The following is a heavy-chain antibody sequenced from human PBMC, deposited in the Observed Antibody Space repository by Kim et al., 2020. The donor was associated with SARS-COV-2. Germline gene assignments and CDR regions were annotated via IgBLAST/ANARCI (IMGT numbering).Heavy chain of an antibody. V-gene: IGHV4-39*07. D-gene: IGHD5-18*01. CDR1: GGSISSSSYY. CDR2: IYYSGST. J-gene: IGHJ4*02. Sequence: SETLSLTCTVSGGSISSSSYYWGWIRQPPGKGLEWIGSIYYSGSTYYNPSLKSRVTISVDTSKNQFSLKLSSVTAADTAVYYCARLRGYRGPSDYWGQGTLVTVSS. CDR3: ARLRGYRGPSDY.